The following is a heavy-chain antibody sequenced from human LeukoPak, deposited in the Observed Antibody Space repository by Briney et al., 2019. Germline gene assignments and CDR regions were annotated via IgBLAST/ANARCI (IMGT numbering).Heavy chain of an antibody. CDR1: GYSISSGYY. CDR2: IYHSGST. V-gene: IGHV4-38-2*02. J-gene: IGHJ5*02. D-gene: IGHD3-3*01. Sequence: TSETLSLTCTVSGYSISSGYYWGWIRQPPGKGLEWIGSIYHSGSTYYNPSLKSRVTISVDTSKNQFSLKLSSVTAADTAVYYCARDSPTIFGVDTNWFDPWGQGTLVTVSS. CDR3: ARDSPTIFGVDTNWFDP.